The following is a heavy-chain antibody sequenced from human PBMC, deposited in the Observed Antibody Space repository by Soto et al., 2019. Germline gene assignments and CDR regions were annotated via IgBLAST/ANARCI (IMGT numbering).Heavy chain of an antibody. D-gene: IGHD2-2*01. Sequence: ASVKVSCKASGYSFINYYMHWVRQAPGQGLEWMGWINPNSGGTNYAQKFQGRVTMTRDTSISTAYMELSRLRSDDTAVYYCAKTGRVPAARGNWFDPWGQGTLVTVSS. CDR3: AKTGRVPAARGNWFDP. V-gene: IGHV1-2*02. CDR2: INPNSGGT. J-gene: IGHJ5*02. CDR1: GYSFINYY.